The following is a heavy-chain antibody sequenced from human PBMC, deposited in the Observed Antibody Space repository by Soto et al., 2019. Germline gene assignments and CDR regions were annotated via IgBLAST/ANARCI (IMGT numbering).Heavy chain of an antibody. CDR1: GFTFISYV. V-gene: IGHV3-23*01. Sequence: EVQLLESGGGLVQPGGSLRLSCAASGFTFISYVMSWVRQAPGKGLEWVSAISGSGGSTYYADSVKGRFTISRDNSKNTLYVQMNSLRVEDTAVYYCAKYGGQLVDHWGQGTLVTVSS. CDR2: ISGSGGST. J-gene: IGHJ5*02. CDR3: AKYGGQLVDH. D-gene: IGHD6-6*01.